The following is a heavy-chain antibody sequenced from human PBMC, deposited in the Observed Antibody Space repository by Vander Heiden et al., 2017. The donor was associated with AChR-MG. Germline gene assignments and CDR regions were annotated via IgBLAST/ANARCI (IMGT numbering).Heavy chain of an antibody. Sequence: QLTLKESGPTLVKPAQTLTLTCPFSGFSRTPNAVSVGCIRQPPGKPLEWLALIYWDDDKLYSPSRKNRLTSTKDTSKNQVVLTMTNMDTVDTATDDGAHSPRGVVFFDYWGQGTRGTVSS. CDR3: AHSPRGVVFFDY. D-gene: IGHD3-3*01. CDR2: IYWDDDK. J-gene: IGHJ4*02. CDR1: GFSRTPNAVS. V-gene: IGHV2-5*02.